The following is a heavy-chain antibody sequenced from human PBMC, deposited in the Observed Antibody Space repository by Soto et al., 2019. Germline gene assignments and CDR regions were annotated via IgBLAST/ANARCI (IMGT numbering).Heavy chain of an antibody. CDR3: ARGYYDSRGQSNTFDI. J-gene: IGHJ3*02. V-gene: IGHV4-59*01. CDR2: VHYSGST. Sequence: SETLSLTCTVSGASITSSYWSWIRQSPGKRLEWIAYVHYSGSTNYNPSLKSRVTISVDTSKSQFSLKLSSVTAADTAVYYCARGYYDSRGQSNTFDIWGQGTTVTVSS. D-gene: IGHD3-22*01. CDR1: GASITSSY.